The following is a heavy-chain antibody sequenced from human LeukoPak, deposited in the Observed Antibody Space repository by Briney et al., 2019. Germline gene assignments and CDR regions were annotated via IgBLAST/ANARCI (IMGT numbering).Heavy chain of an antibody. Sequence: PSETLSLTCAVYGGSFSGYYWSWIRQPPGKGLEWIGEINQSGSTNYNPSLKSRVTISLDTSKNQFSLKLTSVAAADTALYYCASGRSGGGSGSYFNYRLYYFDFWGQGTLVTVSS. CDR1: GGSFSGYY. D-gene: IGHD3-10*01. V-gene: IGHV4-34*01. J-gene: IGHJ4*02. CDR3: ASGRSGGGSGSYFNYRLYYFDF. CDR2: INQSGST.